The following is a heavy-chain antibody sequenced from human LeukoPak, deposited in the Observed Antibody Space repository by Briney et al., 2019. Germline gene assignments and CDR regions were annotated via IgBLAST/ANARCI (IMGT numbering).Heavy chain of an antibody. V-gene: IGHV3-30-3*01. D-gene: IGHD6-6*01. J-gene: IGHJ4*02. CDR2: IAYDASNE. CDR3: AGTIAARGSDY. CDR1: GFTFSSHA. Sequence: GGSLRLSCVASGFTFSSHAMHWVRQAPGKGLEWVAVIAYDASNEYYADSVKGRFTISRDNSKNTLYLQMNSLRAEDTAVYYCAGTIAARGSDYWGQGTLVTVSS.